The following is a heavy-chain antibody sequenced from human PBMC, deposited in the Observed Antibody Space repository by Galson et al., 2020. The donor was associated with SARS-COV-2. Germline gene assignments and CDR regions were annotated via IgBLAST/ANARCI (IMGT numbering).Heavy chain of an antibody. Sequence: SQTLSLTCTVSGGSISSGGYYWSWIRQHPGKGLEWIGYIYYSGSTYYNPSLKSRVTISVDTSKNQFSLKLSSVTAADTAVYYCARDRNRITIFGVVIDAFDIWGQGTMVTVSS. CDR2: IYYSGST. J-gene: IGHJ3*02. D-gene: IGHD3-3*01. CDR3: ARDRNRITIFGVVIDAFDI. CDR1: GGSISSGGYY. V-gene: IGHV4-31*03.